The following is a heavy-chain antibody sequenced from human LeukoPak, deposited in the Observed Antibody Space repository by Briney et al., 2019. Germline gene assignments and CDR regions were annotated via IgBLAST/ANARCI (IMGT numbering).Heavy chain of an antibody. Sequence: SETLSLTCTVSGGSISSSSYYWSWIRQPPGKGLEWIGYIYYSGSTNYNPSLKSRVTISVDTSKNQFSLKLSSVTAADTAVYYCARALTGIFSYSGSWHFDYWGQGTLVTVSS. CDR1: GGSISSSSYY. CDR2: IYYSGST. D-gene: IGHD6-13*01. CDR3: ARALTGIFSYSGSWHFDY. V-gene: IGHV4-61*01. J-gene: IGHJ4*02.